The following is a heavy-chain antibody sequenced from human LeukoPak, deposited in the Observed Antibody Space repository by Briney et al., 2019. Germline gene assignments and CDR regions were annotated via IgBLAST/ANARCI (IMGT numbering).Heavy chain of an antibody. CDR1: GGAFSSYA. Sequence: SVRVSCKASGGAFSSYAISWVRQAPGQGLEWMGRIIPILGIANYAQKFQGRVTITADKSTSTAYMELSSLRSEDTAVYYCARGGDGYNYDYWGQGTLVTVSS. J-gene: IGHJ4*02. CDR3: ARGGDGYNYDY. CDR2: IIPILGIA. V-gene: IGHV1-69*04. D-gene: IGHD5-24*01.